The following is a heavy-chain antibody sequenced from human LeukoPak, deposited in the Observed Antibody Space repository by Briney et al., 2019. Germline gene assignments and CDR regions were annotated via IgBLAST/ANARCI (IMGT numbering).Heavy chain of an antibody. J-gene: IGHJ4*02. CDR2: INHSGST. V-gene: IGHV4-34*01. CDR3: ARRPCSGGSCYSNIDY. CDR1: GGSFSGYY. D-gene: IGHD2-15*01. Sequence: SETLSLTCAVYGGSFSGYYWSWIRQPPGKGLEWIGEINHSGSTNYNPSLKSRVTISVDTSKNQFSLKLSSVTAADTAVYYCARRPCSGGSCYSNIDYWGQGTLVTVSS.